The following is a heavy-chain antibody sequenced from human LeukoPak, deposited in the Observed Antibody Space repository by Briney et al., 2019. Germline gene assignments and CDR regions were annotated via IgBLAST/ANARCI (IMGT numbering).Heavy chain of an antibody. CDR1: GFTFSNSA. J-gene: IGHJ6*03. CDR3: AAKYMDV. CDR2: ISGSGGST. V-gene: IGHV3-23*01. D-gene: IGHD4/OR15-4a*01. Sequence: GGSLRLSCAASGFTFSNSAMSWVRQAPGKGLEWVSAISGSGGSTYCADSVKGRFTISRDNSKNTVYLQMNSLRAEDTAVYYCAAKYMDVWGKGTTVTISS.